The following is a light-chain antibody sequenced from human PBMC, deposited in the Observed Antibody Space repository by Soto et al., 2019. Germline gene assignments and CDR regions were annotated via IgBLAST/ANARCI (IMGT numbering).Light chain of an antibody. CDR3: QQRSNWPIT. Sequence: EIVMTQSPATLSLSPGERATLSCRASQTIDNTLAWYQRKPGQAPRLLIYDASTRATGVPARFSGSGSGTEFTLTISSLESEDFAVYYCQQRSNWPITFGQGTRLEIK. CDR2: DAS. J-gene: IGKJ5*01. V-gene: IGKV3-15*01. CDR1: QTIDNT.